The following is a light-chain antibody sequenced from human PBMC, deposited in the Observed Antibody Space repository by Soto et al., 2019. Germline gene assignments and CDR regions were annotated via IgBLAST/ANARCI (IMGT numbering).Light chain of an antibody. CDR1: QSVSSN. CDR3: QQYNNWPPWT. Sequence: EIVMTQSPATLSVSPGERATLSCRASQSVSSNLAWYQQKPGPAPRLLIYGASTRATGIPARFSGSGSGTEFTLTIRSLQSEDFAVYYCQQYNNWPPWTFGQGTKVEIK. CDR2: GAS. J-gene: IGKJ1*01. V-gene: IGKV3-15*01.